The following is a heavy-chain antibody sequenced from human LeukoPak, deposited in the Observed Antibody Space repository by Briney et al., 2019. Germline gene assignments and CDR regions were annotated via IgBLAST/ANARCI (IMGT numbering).Heavy chain of an antibody. CDR1: GFTFSTYC. Sequence: QSGGSLRPSCAASGFTFSTYCMHWVRQAPGKGPMWVSRICPDGTVTNYADSVKARFIISRDNARNTVYLQMNSLRVEDTAVYYCVRDFRSADYWGQGTLVTVSS. CDR3: VRDFRSADY. CDR2: ICPDGTVT. V-gene: IGHV3-74*01. J-gene: IGHJ4*02.